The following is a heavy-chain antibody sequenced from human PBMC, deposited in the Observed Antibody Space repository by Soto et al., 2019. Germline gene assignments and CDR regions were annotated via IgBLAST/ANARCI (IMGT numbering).Heavy chain of an antibody. CDR2: ISSDANNK. J-gene: IGHJ4*02. D-gene: IGHD3-3*01. CDR1: GFTFSTFG. V-gene: IGHV3-30*18. Sequence: QVQLVESGGGVVQPGRSLRLSCAASGFTFSTFGMHWVRQSPGKGLEWVAVISSDANNKFYTDSVKGRFTISRDNFKNTLYLQMNSLRPEDTALYYCAKDPGDDDFRGLFDYWGQGTLVTVSS. CDR3: AKDPGDDDFRGLFDY.